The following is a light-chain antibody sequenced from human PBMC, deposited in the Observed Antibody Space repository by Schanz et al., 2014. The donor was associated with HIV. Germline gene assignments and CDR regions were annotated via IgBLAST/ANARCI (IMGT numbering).Light chain of an antibody. V-gene: IGLV2-8*01. CDR2: EVS. J-gene: IGLJ3*02. Sequence: QSALTQPPSASGSPGQSVTISCTGTSSDVGGYNYVSWYQQHPGKAPKLMIYEVSERPSGVPDRFSGSKSGNTASLTVSGLVADDEADYYCSSYAASSNVLFGVRTKLTVL. CDR3: SSYAASSNVL. CDR1: SSDVGGYNY.